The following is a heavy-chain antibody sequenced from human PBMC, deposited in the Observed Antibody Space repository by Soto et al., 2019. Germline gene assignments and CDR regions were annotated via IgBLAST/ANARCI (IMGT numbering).Heavy chain of an antibody. J-gene: IGHJ4*02. V-gene: IGHV3-30*18. CDR2: ISYDGSYK. Sequence: QVQLVESGGGVVQPGRSLRLSCAASGFTFSSYGMHWVRQAPGKGLEWVAVISYDGSYKYYADSVKGRFTISRDNSKNTLYLQMSSLRAEGTAGYYCAKWNGGFDYWGQGTLVTVSS. CDR1: GFTFSSYG. D-gene: IGHD3-16*01. CDR3: AKWNGGFDY.